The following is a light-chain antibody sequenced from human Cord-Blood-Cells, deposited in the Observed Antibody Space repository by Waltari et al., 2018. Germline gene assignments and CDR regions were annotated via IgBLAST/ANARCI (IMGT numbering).Light chain of an antibody. V-gene: IGLV2-14*01. J-gene: IGLJ1*01. CDR3: SSYTSSSTLYV. Sequence: QSALTPPASVSGSPEQSITISCTGTSRDVGGFNCVPWYQQHQGKAPKLMIYAVSNRPSGVSNRFSGSKSGNTASLTISGLQAEDEADYYCSSYTSSSTLYVFGTGTKVTVL. CDR2: AVS. CDR1: SRDVGGFNC.